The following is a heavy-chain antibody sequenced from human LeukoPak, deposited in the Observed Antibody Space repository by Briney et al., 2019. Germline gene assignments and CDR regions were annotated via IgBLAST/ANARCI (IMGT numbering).Heavy chain of an antibody. CDR3: ARERYSSGWPTIFDY. Sequence: SQTLSLTCAISGDSVPSNSAAWNWIRQSPSRALEWLGGTYYRSKWYNDYAVSVKSRITINPDTSKNQFSLQLNSVTPEDTAVYYCARERYSSGWPTIFDYWGQGTLVTVSS. CDR2: TYYRSKWYN. J-gene: IGHJ4*02. V-gene: IGHV6-1*01. CDR1: GDSVPSNSAA. D-gene: IGHD6-19*01.